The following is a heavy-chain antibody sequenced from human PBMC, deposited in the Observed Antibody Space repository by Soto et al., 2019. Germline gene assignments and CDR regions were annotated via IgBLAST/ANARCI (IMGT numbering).Heavy chain of an antibody. CDR2: ISWNSGSI. Sequence: GGSLRLSCAASGFTFDDYAMHWVRQAPGKGLEWVSGISWNSGSIGYADSVKGRFTISRDNAKNSLYLQMNSLRAEDMALYYCVKDTGSGGSCCYYYMDVWGKGTTVTVSS. J-gene: IGHJ6*03. CDR3: VKDTGSGGSCCYYYMDV. D-gene: IGHD2-15*01. CDR1: GFTFDDYA. V-gene: IGHV3-9*03.